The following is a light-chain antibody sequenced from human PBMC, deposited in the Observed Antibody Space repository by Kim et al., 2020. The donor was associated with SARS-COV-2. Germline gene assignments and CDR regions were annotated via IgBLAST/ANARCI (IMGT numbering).Light chain of an antibody. CDR2: DVR. CDR3: SSYTSDTTVL. J-gene: IGLJ2*01. CDR1: TSDSGRSDF. Sequence: GLPITVSCTGTTSDSGRSDFVSWYQQHPGQAPKLLIFDVRNRPSGVSPRFSGSKSGNTASLIIAGLHPGDEADYYCSSYTSDTTVLFGGGTKVTVL. V-gene: IGLV2-14*03.